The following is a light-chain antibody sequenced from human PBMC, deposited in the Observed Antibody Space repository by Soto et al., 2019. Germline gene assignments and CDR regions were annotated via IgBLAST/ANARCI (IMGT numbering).Light chain of an antibody. CDR2: DAS. J-gene: IGKJ5*01. Sequence: EIVLTQSPATLSLSPGERATLSCRASQSITTYLAWYQQKPGQAPRLLIYDASNRATGIPVRFSGRGSGTDFTLTISSLEPEDSAVYYCQQRYSWPITFGQGTRLETK. CDR3: QQRYSWPIT. CDR1: QSITTY. V-gene: IGKV3-11*01.